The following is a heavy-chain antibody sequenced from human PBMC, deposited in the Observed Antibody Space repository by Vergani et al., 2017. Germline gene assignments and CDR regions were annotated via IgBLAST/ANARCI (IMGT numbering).Heavy chain of an antibody. J-gene: IGHJ6*02. V-gene: IGHV3-30*03. CDR1: GFSFRGHG. Sequence: QVHLVESGGGVVQPGRSLTLSCVASGFSFRGHGMHWVRQAPGKGLEWVAMISYDGDRRDYGDFAKGRFTISRDSSKTVYLQMNSLKTEDTAVYYCTRDAVTIWEHIVVVTAPPVYYYYYYGMDVWGQGTTVTVSS. CDR3: TRDAVTIWEHIVVVTAPPVYYYYYYGMDV. CDR2: ISYDGDRR. D-gene: IGHD2-21*02.